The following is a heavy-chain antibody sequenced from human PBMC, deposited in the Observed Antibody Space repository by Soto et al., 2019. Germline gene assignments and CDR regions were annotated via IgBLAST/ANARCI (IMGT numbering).Heavy chain of an antibody. J-gene: IGHJ1*01. CDR1: GFTFSTYG. Sequence: GGSLRLSCAASGFTFSTYGMHWVRQAPGKGLEWVAVIWYDGSNKYYADSVKGRFTISRDNSKNTLYLQMNSLRAEDTAVYYCARDHSSAWPEYFQHWGQGTLVTVSS. CDR2: IWYDGSNK. D-gene: IGHD6-19*01. V-gene: IGHV3-33*01. CDR3: ARDHSSAWPEYFQH.